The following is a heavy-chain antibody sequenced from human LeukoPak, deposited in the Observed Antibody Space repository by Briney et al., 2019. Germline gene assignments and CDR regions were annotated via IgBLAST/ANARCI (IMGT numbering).Heavy chain of an antibody. J-gene: IGHJ5*02. V-gene: IGHV4-59*01. D-gene: IGHD6-19*01. Sequence: SETLSLTCTVSGGSISSYYWSWIRQPPGKGLEWIGYIYCSGSTNYNPSLKSRVTISVDTSKNQFSLKLSSVTAADTAVYYCARVGGLGSGWYGNWFDPWGQGTLVTVSS. CDR3: ARVGGLGSGWYGNWFDP. CDR2: IYCSGST. CDR1: GGSISSYY.